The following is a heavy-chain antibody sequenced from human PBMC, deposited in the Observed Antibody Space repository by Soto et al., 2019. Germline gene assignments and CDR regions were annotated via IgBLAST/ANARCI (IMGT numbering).Heavy chain of an antibody. Sequence: PSETLSLTCTVSGGSISSSSYYWGWIRQPPGKGLEWIGSIYYSGSTYYNPSLKSRVTISVDTSKNQFSLKLSSVTAADTAVYYCARHRIAARLAIATYYYYYGMDVWGQGTTLTVSS. CDR2: IYYSGST. V-gene: IGHV4-39*01. CDR3: ARHRIAARLAIATYYYYYGMDV. J-gene: IGHJ6*02. D-gene: IGHD6-6*01. CDR1: GGSISSSSYY.